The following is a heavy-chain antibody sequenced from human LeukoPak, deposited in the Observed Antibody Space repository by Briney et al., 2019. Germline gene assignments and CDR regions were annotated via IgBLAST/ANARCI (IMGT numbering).Heavy chain of an antibody. CDR2: ISGSGGST. V-gene: IGHV3-23*01. Sequence: GGSLRLSCAASGFTFSSYAMSWVRQARGKGLEWVSAISGSGGSTYYADSVKGRFTISRDNSKNTLYLQMNSLRAEDTAVYYCAKFTLSVTEYFQHWGQGTLVTVSS. CDR3: AKFTLSVTEYFQH. CDR1: GFTFSSYA. J-gene: IGHJ1*01. D-gene: IGHD2/OR15-2a*01.